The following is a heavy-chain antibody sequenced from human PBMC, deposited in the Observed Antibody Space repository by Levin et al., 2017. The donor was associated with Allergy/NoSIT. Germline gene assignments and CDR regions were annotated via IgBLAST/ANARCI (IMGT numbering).Heavy chain of an antibody. CDR1: GLTFSSAA. J-gene: IGHJ4*02. V-gene: IGHV3-23*01. D-gene: IGHD1-26*01. CDR2: ISPGGDYI. Sequence: GGSLRLSCVVSGLTFSSAAMSWVRQAPGKGLAWVSSISPGGDYIYYADSVEGRFTISRDNSKSTVFLQMNSLRAEDTAVYYCAKSKWELLGDYWGQGTLVTVSS. CDR3: AKSKWELLGDY.